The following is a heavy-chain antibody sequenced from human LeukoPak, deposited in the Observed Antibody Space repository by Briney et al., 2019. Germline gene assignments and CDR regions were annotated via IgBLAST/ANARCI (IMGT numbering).Heavy chain of an antibody. CDR3: TTGKGYDFWSGYPVRDAFDI. D-gene: IGHD3-3*01. CDR2: IKSKTDGGTT. V-gene: IGHV3-15*01. J-gene: IGHJ3*02. Sequence: GGSLRLSCAASGFTFSNAWMSWVRQAPGKGLEWVGRIKSKTDGGTTDYAAPVKGRFTISRDDSKNTLYLQMNSLKTEDTAVYYCTTGKGYDFWSGYPVRDAFDIWGQGTMVTVSS. CDR1: GFTFSNAW.